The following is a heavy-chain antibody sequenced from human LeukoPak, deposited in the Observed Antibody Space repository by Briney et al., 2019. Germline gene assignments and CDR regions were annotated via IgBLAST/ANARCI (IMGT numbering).Heavy chain of an antibody. Sequence: TSETLSLTCTVSGGSISSYYWSWIRQPPGKGLEWIGYIYYSGSTNYNPSLKSRVTISVDTSKNQFSLKLSSVTAADTAVYYCARAFYPGYYSYMAVWGKGTTVTVSS. CDR1: GGSISSYY. J-gene: IGHJ6*03. CDR2: IYYSGST. CDR3: ARAFYPGYYSYMAV. V-gene: IGHV4-59*01. D-gene: IGHD3-3*02.